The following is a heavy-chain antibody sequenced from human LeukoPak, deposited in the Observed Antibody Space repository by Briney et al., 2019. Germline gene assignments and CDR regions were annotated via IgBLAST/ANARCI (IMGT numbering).Heavy chain of an antibody. Sequence: GGSLRLSCAASGFTLSSYWMSWVRQAPGKGLEWVANIKQDGSEKYYVDSVKGRFTISRDNAKNSLYLQMNSLRAEDTAVYYCARARGVGATKKYYGMDVWGQGTTVTVSS. CDR1: GFTLSSYW. D-gene: IGHD1-26*01. J-gene: IGHJ6*02. V-gene: IGHV3-7*01. CDR2: IKQDGSEK. CDR3: ARARGVGATKKYYGMDV.